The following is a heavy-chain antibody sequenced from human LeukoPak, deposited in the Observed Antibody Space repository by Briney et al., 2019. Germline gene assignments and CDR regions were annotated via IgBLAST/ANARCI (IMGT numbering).Heavy chain of an antibody. Sequence: SETLSLTCAVYGGSFSGYYWSWIRQPPGKGLEWIGYIYYSGSTNYNPSLKSRVTISVDTSKNQFSLKLSSVTAADTAVYYCARARAVVNFDYWGQGTLVTVSS. CDR2: IYYSGST. CDR3: ARARAVVNFDY. D-gene: IGHD6-19*01. CDR1: GGSFSGYY. V-gene: IGHV4-59*01. J-gene: IGHJ4*02.